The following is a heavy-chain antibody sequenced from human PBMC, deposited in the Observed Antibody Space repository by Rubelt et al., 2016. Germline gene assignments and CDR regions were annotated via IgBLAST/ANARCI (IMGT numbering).Heavy chain of an antibody. D-gene: IGHD3-22*01. V-gene: IGHV3-21*01. J-gene: IGHJ6*03. CDR2: ISSSSSYI. CDR3: VRTPGGGYWVGLATYYMDV. Sequence: EVQLVESGGGLVQPGGSLRLSCAASGFTFSSYSMNWVRQAPGKGLEWVSSISSSSSYIYYADSVKGRFTISRDNAKDSLYRQRNSLRVEDTAVYYCVRTPGGGYWVGLATYYMDVWGTGTTVTVSS. CDR1: GFTFSSYS.